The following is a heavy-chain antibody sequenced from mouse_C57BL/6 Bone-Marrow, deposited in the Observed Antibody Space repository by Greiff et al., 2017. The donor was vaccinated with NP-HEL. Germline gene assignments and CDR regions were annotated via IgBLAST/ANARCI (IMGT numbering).Heavy chain of an antibody. Sequence: EVQGVESGGGLVQPGGSLSLSCAASGFTFTDYYMSWVRQPPGKALEWLGFIRNKANGYTTEYSASVKGRFPISRDNSQSILYLQMNALRAEDSATYYCARYDYGSSYVPYWYFDVWGTGTTVTVSS. V-gene: IGHV7-3*01. CDR3: ARYDYGSSYVPYWYFDV. J-gene: IGHJ1*03. D-gene: IGHD1-1*01. CDR1: GFTFTDYY. CDR2: IRNKANGYTT.